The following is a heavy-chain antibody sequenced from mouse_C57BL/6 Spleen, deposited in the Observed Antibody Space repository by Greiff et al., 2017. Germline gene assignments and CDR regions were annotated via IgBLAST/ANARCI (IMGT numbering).Heavy chain of an antibody. CDR3: ARILYDGYYGFDY. CDR1: GFSLTSYG. Sequence: VKLMESGPGLVQPSQSLSIPCTVSGFSLTSYGVHWVRQSPGKGLEWLGVIWSGGSTDYNAAFISRLSISKDNSKSQVFFKMNSLQADDTAIYYCARILYDGYYGFDYWGQGTTLTVSS. D-gene: IGHD2-3*01. V-gene: IGHV2-2*01. CDR2: IWSGGST. J-gene: IGHJ2*01.